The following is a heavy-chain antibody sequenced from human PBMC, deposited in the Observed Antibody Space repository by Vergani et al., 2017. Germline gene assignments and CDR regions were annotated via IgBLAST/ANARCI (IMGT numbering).Heavy chain of an antibody. CDR2: IKSKTDGGTT. V-gene: IGHV3-15*01. D-gene: IGHD4-17*01. J-gene: IGHJ5*02. Sequence: EVQLVESGGGLVKPGGSLRLSCAASGFTFSNAWMSWVRQAPGKGLEWVGHIKSKTDGGTTDYGAPVKGRFTISRDDSKKTLYLQMNSLKTEDTAVYYCAKDRTYGDYPNWFDPWGQGTLVTVSS. CDR3: AKDRTYGDYPNWFDP. CDR1: GFTFSNAW.